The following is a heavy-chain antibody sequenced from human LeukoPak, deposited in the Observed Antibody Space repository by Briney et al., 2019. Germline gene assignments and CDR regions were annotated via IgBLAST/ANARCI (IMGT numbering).Heavy chain of an antibody. CDR3: AREWRYYYDSSGSDY. CDR1: AFTFSSYA. Sequence: GGSLSLSCAASAFTFSSYAMHWVSQAPGKGLEWVAVISYDGSNKYYADSVKGRFTISRDNSKNTLYLQMNSLRAEDTAVYYCAREWRYYYDSSGSDYWGEGTLVTVSS. V-gene: IGHV3-30-3*01. CDR2: ISYDGSNK. D-gene: IGHD3-22*01. J-gene: IGHJ4*02.